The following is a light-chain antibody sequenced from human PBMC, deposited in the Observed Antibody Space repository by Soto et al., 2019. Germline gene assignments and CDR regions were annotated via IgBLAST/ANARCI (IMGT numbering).Light chain of an antibody. CDR2: GAS. J-gene: IGKJ1*01. V-gene: IGKV3-20*01. Sequence: EIVFSQCLRTLSLSPWEKATLSFWASPSLSSNYLPWYQHNPGPAPRLLIYGASSSATSIPDRFSGSGSGTDFPLTISRLEPEDFAVFYCHQCDSPPWTFGQGTNVDIK. CDR1: PSLSSNY. CDR3: HQCDSPPWT.